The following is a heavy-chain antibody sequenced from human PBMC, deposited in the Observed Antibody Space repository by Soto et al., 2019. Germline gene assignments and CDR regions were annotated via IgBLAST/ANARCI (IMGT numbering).Heavy chain of an antibody. CDR2: TYYRSKWYN. D-gene: IGHD6-13*01. CDR3: AIYEYSSSCRPYYFDY. J-gene: IGHJ4*01. CDR1: GDSVSSNSAA. Sequence: SQALSLTCAISGDSVSSNSAAWNWIRQSQSRGLEWLGRTYYRSKWYNDYAVSVKSRITINPDTSKNQFSLQPNSVTPEDTAVYYCAIYEYSSSCRPYYFDYRAQGTLVPVST. V-gene: IGHV6-1*01.